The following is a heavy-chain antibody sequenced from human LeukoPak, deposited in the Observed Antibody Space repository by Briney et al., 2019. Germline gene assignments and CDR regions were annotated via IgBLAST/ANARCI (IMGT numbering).Heavy chain of an antibody. CDR3: AKDLIPRIGDIVVVPPSPGWFDP. Sequence: GGSLRLSCTASGFNFGDYPMSWVRQAPGKGLEWVGFTRSQAYGGTTEYAASVKGTFTISRDDSKSIAYLQMNSLRAEDTAVYYCAKDLIPRIGDIVVVPPSPGWFDPWGQGTLVTVSS. V-gene: IGHV3-49*04. D-gene: IGHD2-2*01. J-gene: IGHJ5*02. CDR2: TRSQAYGGTT. CDR1: GFNFGDYP.